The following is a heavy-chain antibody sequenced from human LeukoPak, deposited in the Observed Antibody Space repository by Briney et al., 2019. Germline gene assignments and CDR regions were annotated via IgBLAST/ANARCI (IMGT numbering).Heavy chain of an antibody. J-gene: IGHJ4*02. Sequence: GGSLRLSCAASGFTFSSYWMSWVRQAPGKGLKWVAKIEKDGSEKHYVDSVKGRFTISRDNAKKSLYLQVNSLRIEDTAVYYCAREGTPGYFDSWGQGTLVTVSS. CDR1: GFTFSSYW. CDR2: IEKDGSEK. CDR3: AREGTPGYFDS. V-gene: IGHV3-7*01. D-gene: IGHD2-15*01.